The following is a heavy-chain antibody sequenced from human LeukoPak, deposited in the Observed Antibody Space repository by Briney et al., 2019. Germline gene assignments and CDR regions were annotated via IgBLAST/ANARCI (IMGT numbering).Heavy chain of an antibody. J-gene: IGHJ4*02. Sequence: SVKVSCKASGGTSSSYAISWVRQAPGQGLEWMGRIIPIFGTANYAQKFQGRVTITTDESTSTAYMELSSLRSEDTAVYYCARDPSSDYTNTGFDYWGQGTLVTVSS. V-gene: IGHV1-69*05. CDR3: ARDPSSDYTNTGFDY. CDR2: IIPIFGTA. CDR1: GGTSSSYA. D-gene: IGHD6-25*01.